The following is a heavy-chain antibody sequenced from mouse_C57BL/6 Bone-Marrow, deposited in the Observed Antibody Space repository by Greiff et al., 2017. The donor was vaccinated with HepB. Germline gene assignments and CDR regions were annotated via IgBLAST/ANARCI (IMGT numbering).Heavy chain of an antibody. V-gene: IGHV1-72*01. CDR3: ASANWDGNYFDY. CDR2: IDPNSGGT. D-gene: IGHD4-1*01. J-gene: IGHJ2*01. CDR1: GYTFTSYW. Sequence: QVQLQQPGAELVKPGASVKLSCKASGYTFTSYWMHWVKQRPGRGLEWIGWIDPNSGGTKYNEKFKSKATLTVDKPSSTAYMQLSSLTSEDSAVYYCASANWDGNYFDYWGQGTTLTVSS.